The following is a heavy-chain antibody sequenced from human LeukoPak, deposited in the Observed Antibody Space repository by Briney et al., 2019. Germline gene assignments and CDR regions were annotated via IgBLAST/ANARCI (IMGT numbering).Heavy chain of an antibody. D-gene: IGHD2-8*01. V-gene: IGHV3-48*01. CDR1: GFTFSSYS. J-gene: IGHJ4*02. CDR2: ISSSSSTI. Sequence: GGSLRLSGAASGFTFSSYSMNWVRQAPGKGLEWVSYISSSSSTIYYADSVKGRFTISRDNAKNSLYLQMNSLRAEDTAVYYCARDGYCTNGVCYAPHDYWGQGTLVTVSS. CDR3: ARDGYCTNGVCYAPHDY.